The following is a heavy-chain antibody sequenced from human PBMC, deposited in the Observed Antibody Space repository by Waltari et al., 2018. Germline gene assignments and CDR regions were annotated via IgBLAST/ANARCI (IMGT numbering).Heavy chain of an antibody. Sequence: EAQLVQSGGGLVPPGGSLTLSCAASGFAISRFWMTWIRQAPGQGLQWVAHIGPDGSDKYYVDSVKGRFTISRDNAENSLLLQMSSLRVEDTALYYCVGWNDPINSWGQGTLVAVSS. CDR2: IGPDGSDK. J-gene: IGHJ4*02. V-gene: IGHV3-7*01. CDR1: GFAISRFW. D-gene: IGHD1-1*01. CDR3: VGWNDPINS.